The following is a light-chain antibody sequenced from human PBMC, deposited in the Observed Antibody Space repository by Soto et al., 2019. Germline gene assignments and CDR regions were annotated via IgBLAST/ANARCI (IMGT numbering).Light chain of an antibody. CDR2: GAS. CDR3: QYYDTFRT. J-gene: IGKJ1*01. Sequence: EIVLTQSRVTVSLSLVEIGTLSCRASQSVDSTYLTWYQQKPGQAPRLLIYGASGRATGIPDRFSGSGSGTDFTLTISRLEPEDFAVYYCQYYDTFRTFGQGTKVDIK. V-gene: IGKV3-20*01. CDR1: QSVDSTY.